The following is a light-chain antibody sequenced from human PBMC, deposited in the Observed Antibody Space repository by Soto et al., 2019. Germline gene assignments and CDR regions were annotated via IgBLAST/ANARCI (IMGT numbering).Light chain of an antibody. CDR2: DTS. CDR1: QSVNNNY. J-gene: IGKJ4*01. V-gene: IGKV3-20*01. CDR3: QQYNSWPLT. Sequence: EIVLMQSPGTLSLSPGEGATLSCRASQSVNNNYLAWYQQRPGQAPTVLIFDTSRRATGVPDRFSGSGSGTDFTLTISSLQSEDFAVYYCQQYNSWPLTFGGGTKVDIK.